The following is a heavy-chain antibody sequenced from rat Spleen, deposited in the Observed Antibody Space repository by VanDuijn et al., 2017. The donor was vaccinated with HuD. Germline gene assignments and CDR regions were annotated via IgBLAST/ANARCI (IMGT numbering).Heavy chain of an antibody. V-gene: IGHV5-29*01. CDR2: ISYYGTTA. Sequence: EVQLVESGGGLVQPGRSLKLSCAASGFTFSNYGMAWVRQAPTKGLEWVATISYYGTTAHYRDSVKGRFTISRDNAKSTLYLQMNSLRSEDTATYYCAKISGFPYWGHGTLVTVSS. J-gene: IGHJ3*01. CDR1: GFTFSNYG. CDR3: AKISGFPY.